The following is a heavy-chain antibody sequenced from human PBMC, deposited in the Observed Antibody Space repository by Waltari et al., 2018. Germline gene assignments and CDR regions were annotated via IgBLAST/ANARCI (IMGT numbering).Heavy chain of an antibody. CDR3: ATPVTSSDYYMDV. J-gene: IGHJ6*03. V-gene: IGHV3-23*03. CDR2: IYSGGST. CDR1: GFTFSSYA. Sequence: EVQLLESGGGLVQPGGSLRLSCVASGFTFSSYAMSWVRQAPGKGLEWVSVIYSGGSTYYADSVKGRFTISRDNSKNTLYLQMNSLRAEDTAVYYCATPVTSSDYYMDVWGKGTTVTVSS. D-gene: IGHD4-4*01.